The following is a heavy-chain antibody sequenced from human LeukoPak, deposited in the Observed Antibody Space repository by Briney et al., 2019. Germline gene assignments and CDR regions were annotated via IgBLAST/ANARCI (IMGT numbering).Heavy chain of an antibody. CDR2: IYPRDSDT. J-gene: IGHJ4*02. D-gene: IGHD3-3*01. CDR3: ASGEYDRHWSFGD. Sequence: GESLKISCKGFGYSFTNWMGWVRQMPGKGLEWMGIIYPRDSDTRYSPSFQGQVTISADKSISTAYLQWSSLKASDTAVYYCASGEYDRHWSFGDWGQGTLVTVSS. CDR1: GYSFTNW. V-gene: IGHV5-51*01.